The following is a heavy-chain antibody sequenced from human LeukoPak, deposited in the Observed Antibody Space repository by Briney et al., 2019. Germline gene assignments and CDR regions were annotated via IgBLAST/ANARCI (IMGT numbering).Heavy chain of an antibody. V-gene: IGHV3-7*01. CDR1: GFIFSSYW. Sequence: PGGSLRLSCAASGFIFSSYWMSWVRPAPGKGLGWVANIKQDGSEKYYVDSVKGRFTISRDNAKNSLYLQMNSLSAEDTVLYYCARDGTVTTPNWFVPWGQGTLVTVSS. D-gene: IGHD4-17*01. CDR3: ARDGTVTTPNWFVP. J-gene: IGHJ5*02. CDR2: IKQDGSEK.